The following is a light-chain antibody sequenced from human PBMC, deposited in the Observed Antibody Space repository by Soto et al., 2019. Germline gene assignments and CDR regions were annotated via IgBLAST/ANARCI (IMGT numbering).Light chain of an antibody. CDR2: EDT. J-gene: IGLJ2*01. Sequence: SYELTQPPSVSVSPGQTARITCSGDTLPKKYAYWYQQKSGQAPVLVIYEDTNRPSGIPERFSGSSSGTMATLTISGAQVEDEADYYCYSTDSSLNHRVFGGGTKLTVL. V-gene: IGLV3-10*01. CDR1: TLPKKY. CDR3: YSTDSSLNHRV.